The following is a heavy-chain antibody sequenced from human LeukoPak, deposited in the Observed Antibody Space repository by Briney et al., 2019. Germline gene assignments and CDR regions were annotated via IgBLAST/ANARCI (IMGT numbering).Heavy chain of an antibody. CDR1: GGSISSGGYY. V-gene: IGHV4-31*03. CDR3: ARAPAYVWSGYTPGP. J-gene: IGHJ5*02. D-gene: IGHD3-3*01. CDR2: IYYSGST. Sequence: SETLSLTCTVSGGSISSGGYYWSWIRQRPGKGLEWIGYIYYSGSTYYNPSLKSRVTISVDTSKNQFSLKLSSVTAADTAVYYCARAPAYVWSGYTPGPWGQGTLVTVSS.